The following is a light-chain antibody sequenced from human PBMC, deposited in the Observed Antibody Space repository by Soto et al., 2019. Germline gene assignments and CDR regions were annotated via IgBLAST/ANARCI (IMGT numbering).Light chain of an antibody. CDR3: QQAATFPWT. Sequence: DIQMTQSPSSVSVSVGDRVTITCRASQSISRFLAWYQQRPGRAPSLMIYGASTVQTGVPSRFSGSGSGTDFTLTISSLQPEDRATYYYQQAATFPWTFGQGTKVEIK. J-gene: IGKJ1*01. CDR2: GAS. CDR1: QSISRF. V-gene: IGKV1-12*01.